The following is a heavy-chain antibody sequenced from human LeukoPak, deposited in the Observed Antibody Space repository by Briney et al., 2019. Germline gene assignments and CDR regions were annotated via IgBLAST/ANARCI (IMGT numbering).Heavy chain of an antibody. J-gene: IGHJ4*02. V-gene: IGHV4-34*01. Sequence: PSETLSLTCAVYGGSFSGYYWSWIRQPPGEGLEWVGEINHSGSTNYNPSLKSRVTISVDTSKNQFSLKLSSVTAEDTAVYYCARIGRTTVTGIDYWGQGTLVTVSS. CDR1: GGSFSGYY. CDR3: ARIGRTTVTGIDY. CDR2: INHSGST. D-gene: IGHD4-17*01.